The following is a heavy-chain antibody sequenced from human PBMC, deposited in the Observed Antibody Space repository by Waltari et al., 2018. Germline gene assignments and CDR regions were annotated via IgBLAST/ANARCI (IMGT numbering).Heavy chain of an antibody. CDR2: MNPNSGNT. Sequence: QVQLVQSGAEGKKPGASVKVSCNASGYTFTSYDINWVRQATGQGLEWMGWMNPNSGNTGYAQKFQGRVTMTRNTSISTAYMELSSLRSEDTAVYYCARVNYDFWSGYYKGNDYWGQGTLVTVSS. CDR1: GYTFTSYD. V-gene: IGHV1-8*01. CDR3: ARVNYDFWSGYYKGNDY. D-gene: IGHD3-3*01. J-gene: IGHJ4*02.